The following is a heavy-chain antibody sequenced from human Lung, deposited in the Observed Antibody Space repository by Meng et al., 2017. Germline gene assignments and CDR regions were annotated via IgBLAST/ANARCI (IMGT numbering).Heavy chain of an antibody. V-gene: IGHV1-2*02. Sequence: QVQLGQSGAYVKKPGASVKGSCMTSGYTFIVYYMHWVRQAPGQGLEWMGWSNPNTGGTDYAQKFQGRVTMTRDTSISTAYMELRGLRSDDTAVYYCARGNWYYFDYWGQGTLVTVSS. CDR1: GYTFIVYY. D-gene: IGHD1-1*01. J-gene: IGHJ4*02. CDR2: SNPNTGGT. CDR3: ARGNWYYFDY.